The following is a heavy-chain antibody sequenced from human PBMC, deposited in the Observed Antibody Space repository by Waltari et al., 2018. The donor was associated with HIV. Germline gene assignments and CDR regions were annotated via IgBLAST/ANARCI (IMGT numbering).Heavy chain of an antibody. D-gene: IGHD3-9*01. V-gene: IGHV3-64D*06. Sequence: EVHLVESGGTLVQPGGSLRLSCSASGFTFSNCSVHWVRQPPGKGLEYVSAIRGDGQSTYYAGSVKGRFTISRDNSKSTVWLQMRSLRAEDTAVYYCAKGNYDVLTGYYGPSFEYWGQGTLVTVSS. CDR3: AKGNYDVLTGYYGPSFEY. CDR2: IRGDGQST. CDR1: GFTFSNCS. J-gene: IGHJ4*02.